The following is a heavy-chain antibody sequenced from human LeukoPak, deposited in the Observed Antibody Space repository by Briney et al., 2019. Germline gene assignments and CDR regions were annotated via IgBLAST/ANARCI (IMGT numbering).Heavy chain of an antibody. CDR1: GFTFSGSA. J-gene: IGHJ4*02. Sequence: GGSLKLSCAASGFTFSGSAMHWVRQASGKGPEWVGHIGNKVSNYATEYAASLRGRFTISRDDSKDTAYLQVNSLKTEDTAVYYCAGNYDSWTGLNYWGQGTLVTVSS. V-gene: IGHV3-73*01. CDR3: AGNYDSWTGLNY. CDR2: IGNKVSNYAT. D-gene: IGHD3-3*01.